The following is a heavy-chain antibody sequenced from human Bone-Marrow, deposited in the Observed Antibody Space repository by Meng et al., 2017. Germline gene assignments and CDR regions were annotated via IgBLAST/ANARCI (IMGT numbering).Heavy chain of an antibody. V-gene: IGHV3-23*04. CDR3: ARQVGPDY. D-gene: IGHD1-26*01. J-gene: IGHJ4*02. CDR2: ISGSGSNT. CDR1: GFTFRNYA. Sequence: EVQLVESGGGLVQPGGSLSLSCAVSGFTFRNYAMIWVRQAPGKGLEWVSAISGSGSNTYYADSVKGRFTMSRDNSKNTLYLQMNSLRAEDTAVYSCARQVGPDYWGQGTLVTVSS.